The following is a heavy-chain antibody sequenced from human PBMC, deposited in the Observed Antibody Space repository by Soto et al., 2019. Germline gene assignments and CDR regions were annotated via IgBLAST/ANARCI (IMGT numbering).Heavy chain of an antibody. CDR3: ARDLRSSSWYEVNY. CDR1: GFTFSSYA. D-gene: IGHD6-13*01. CDR2: ISYDGSNK. V-gene: IGHV3-30-3*01. Sequence: QVQLVESGGGVVQPGRSLRLSCAASGFTFSSYAMHWVRQAPGKGLEWVAVISYDGSNKYYADSVKGRFTISRDNSKNTPYLQMNSLRAEDTAVYYCARDLRSSSWYEVNYWGQGTLVTVSS. J-gene: IGHJ4*02.